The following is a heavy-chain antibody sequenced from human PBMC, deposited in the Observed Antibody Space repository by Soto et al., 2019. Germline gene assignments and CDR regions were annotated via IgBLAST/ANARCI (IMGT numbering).Heavy chain of an antibody. CDR3: GTCSRRSAREPFDN. Sequence: GVCLRRSGSPSGFTFISYVMHWVRQAPGKGLEWLPVISYDGSNKYYADTVTGRFTISRDNSKNTLYLQMNSLRAEVTAVYYCGTCSRRSAREPFDNGGQGT. CDR1: GFTFISYV. D-gene: IGHD2-15*01. J-gene: IGHJ4*02. CDR2: ISYDGSNK. V-gene: IGHV3-30*03.